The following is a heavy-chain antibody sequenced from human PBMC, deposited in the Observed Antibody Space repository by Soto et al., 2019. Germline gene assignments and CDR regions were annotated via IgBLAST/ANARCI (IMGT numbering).Heavy chain of an antibody. D-gene: IGHD6-6*01. Sequence: GGSLRLSCAASGFTFSSYAMSWVRQAPGKGLEWVSAISGSGGSTYYADSVKGRFTISRDNSKNTLYLQMNSLRAEDTAVCYCAKTMEYSSSPLDYWGQGTLVTVSS. J-gene: IGHJ4*02. CDR2: ISGSGGST. CDR3: AKTMEYSSSPLDY. V-gene: IGHV3-23*01. CDR1: GFTFSSYA.